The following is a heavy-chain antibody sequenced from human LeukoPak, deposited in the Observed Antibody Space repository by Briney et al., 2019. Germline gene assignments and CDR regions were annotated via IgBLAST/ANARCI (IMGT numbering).Heavy chain of an antibody. CDR2: IGTAGDT. CDR3: ARAGSGSYRDAFDI. V-gene: IGHV3-13*01. Sequence: GGSLRFSCAASGFTFSSYDMHWVRQATGKGLEWGSAIGTAGDTYYPGSVKGRFTISRENAKNSLYLQMNSLRAGDTAVYYCARAGSGSYRDAFDIWGQGTMVTVSS. D-gene: IGHD1-26*01. CDR1: GFTFSSYD. J-gene: IGHJ3*02.